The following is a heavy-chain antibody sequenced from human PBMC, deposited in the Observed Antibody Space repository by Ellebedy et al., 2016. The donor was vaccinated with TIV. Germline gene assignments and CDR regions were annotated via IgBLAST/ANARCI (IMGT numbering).Heavy chain of an antibody. CDR2: ISAYKGKT. Sequence: AASVKVSCKASGYTFSSNAISWVRQAPGQGLEWMGWISAYKGKTNYAQKFQGRVTMTTDTSTSTAYMELMSLRSDDTAVYYCATEEGYSNGWRFDPWGQGTLVTVSS. CDR3: ATEEGYSNGWRFDP. CDR1: GYTFSSNA. V-gene: IGHV1-18*04. D-gene: IGHD6-19*01. J-gene: IGHJ5*02.